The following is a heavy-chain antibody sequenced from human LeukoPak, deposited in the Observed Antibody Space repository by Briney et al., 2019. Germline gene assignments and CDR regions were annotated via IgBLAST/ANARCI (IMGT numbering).Heavy chain of an antibody. Sequence: GGSLRLSCAASGFTFSSYAMSWVRQAPGKGLEWVSTISGSGGSTYYADSVKGRFTISRDNAKNSLYLQMNSLRAEDTAVYYCATSPDFWSDPSLDYWGQGTLVTVSS. CDR2: ISGSGGST. V-gene: IGHV3-23*01. CDR3: ATSPDFWSDPSLDY. D-gene: IGHD3-3*01. J-gene: IGHJ4*02. CDR1: GFTFSSYA.